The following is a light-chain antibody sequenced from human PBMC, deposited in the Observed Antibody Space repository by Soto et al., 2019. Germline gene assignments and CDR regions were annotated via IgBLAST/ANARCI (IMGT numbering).Light chain of an antibody. CDR3: QSYDSSLSGYV. CDR2: EVT. Sequence: QSALTQPASVSGSPGQSITISCTETSSDFGTYNLVSWYQQNPGKAPKLMIYEVTKRPSGVSNRFSGSQSGTSASLAITGLQAEDEADYYCQSYDSSLSGYVFGGGTQLTVL. J-gene: IGLJ7*01. CDR1: SSDFGTYNL. V-gene: IGLV2-14*02.